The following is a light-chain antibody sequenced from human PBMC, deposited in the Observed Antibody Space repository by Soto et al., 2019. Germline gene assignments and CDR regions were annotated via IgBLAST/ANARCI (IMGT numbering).Light chain of an antibody. Sequence: DIVLTQSPGTLSLSPGERAPLSCRASQSVGSSYLAWYQQKPGQAPRLLISGASSRATGIPDRFSGSGSGTDFTLTISRLEPEDSAVYYCQQYGSSPWAFGQGTKVDIK. CDR1: QSVGSSY. CDR3: QQYGSSPWA. J-gene: IGKJ1*01. V-gene: IGKV3-20*01. CDR2: GAS.